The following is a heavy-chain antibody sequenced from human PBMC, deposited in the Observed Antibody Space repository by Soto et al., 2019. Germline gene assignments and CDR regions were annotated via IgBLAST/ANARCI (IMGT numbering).Heavy chain of an antibody. Sequence: GGSLRLSCAASGFTFNNYAMSWVRQAPGKGLEWVSAISANGQGIYYADSVKGRFIISRDNSKNTVFLHMDSLTAEDTAVYYCAKDRDYPRDYVHYWGQGTLVTVSS. CDR1: GFTFNNYA. CDR3: AKDRDYPRDYVHY. CDR2: ISANGQGI. D-gene: IGHD3-10*01. V-gene: IGHV3-23*01. J-gene: IGHJ4*02.